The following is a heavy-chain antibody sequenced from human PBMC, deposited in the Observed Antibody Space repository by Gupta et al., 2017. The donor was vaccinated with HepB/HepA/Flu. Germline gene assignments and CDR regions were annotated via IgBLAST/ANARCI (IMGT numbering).Heavy chain of an antibody. CDR3: APGVWSGYYSPFEC. CDR2: INHLGRT. D-gene: IGHD3-3*01. Sequence: QVQLQQWGAGLLKPEETLPITCAVSGGSFNGFFWTWNRQRPGKWLEWIAEINHLGRTNYNSSPRSRVTISRDTSKDQTSLSIHSGTAADAAVYYGAPGVWSGYYSPFECWGQGTLVTVSS. J-gene: IGHJ1*01. V-gene: IGHV4-34*01. CDR1: GGSFNGFF.